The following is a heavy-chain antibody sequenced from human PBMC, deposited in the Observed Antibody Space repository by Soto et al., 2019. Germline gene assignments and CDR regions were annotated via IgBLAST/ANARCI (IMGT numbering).Heavy chain of an antibody. V-gene: IGHV3-23*01. CDR1: GFTFSGYA. Sequence: GGSLRLSCAGSGFTFSGYAMTWVRQAPGKGLEWVSVISGSGGSTSYADSVKGRFTISRDNSKNTLYLIMNSLRAEDTAIYYCAKDLYSSRIICSAAGNWGQGTLVTVSS. D-gene: IGHD2-2*01. J-gene: IGHJ4*02. CDR2: ISGSGGST. CDR3: AKDLYSSRIICSAAGN.